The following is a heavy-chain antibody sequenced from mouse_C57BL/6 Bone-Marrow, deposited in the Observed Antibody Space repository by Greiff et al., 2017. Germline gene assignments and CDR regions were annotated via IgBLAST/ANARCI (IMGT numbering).Heavy chain of an antibody. CDR2: IYPRSVNT. V-gene: IGHV1-81*01. J-gene: IGHJ3*01. D-gene: IGHD2-2*01. Sequence: VQLQESGAELARPGASVKLSCKASGYTFTSYGISWVKQRTGQGLEWIGEIYPRSVNTYYNEKFKGKATLTADKSSSTAYMELRSLTSEDSAVYFCARRTMVTTRAWFAYWGQGTLVTVSA. CDR1: GYTFTSYG. CDR3: ARRTMVTTRAWFAY.